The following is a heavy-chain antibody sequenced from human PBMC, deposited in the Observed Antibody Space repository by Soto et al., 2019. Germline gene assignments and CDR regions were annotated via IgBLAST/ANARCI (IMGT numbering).Heavy chain of an antibody. V-gene: IGHV4-34*01. D-gene: IGHD1-7*01. CDR1: GGSFSGYY. CDR3: ASPRWNYIY. CDR2: MNDSGST. J-gene: IGHJ4*02. Sequence: QVQLQQWGAGLLKPSETLSLTCAVSGGSFSGYYWSWIRQPPGKGLEWIGEMNDSGSTKNNASLESRVAISVDTPKGHFSLTLTSVTAADTAVYYCASPRWNYIYWGQGTLVAVSS.